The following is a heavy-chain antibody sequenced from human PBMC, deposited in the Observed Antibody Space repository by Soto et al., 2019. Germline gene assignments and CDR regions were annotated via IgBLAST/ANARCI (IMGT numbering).Heavy chain of an antibody. Sequence: SETLSLTCTVSGGSISSYYWSWIRQPPGKGLEWIGYIYYSGSTNYNPSLKSRVTISVDTSKNQFSLKLSSVTAADTAVYYCARLRGGSRSFDYWGQGTLVTVSS. CDR1: GGSISSYY. D-gene: IGHD5-12*01. V-gene: IGHV4-59*01. J-gene: IGHJ4*02. CDR2: IYYSGST. CDR3: ARLRGGSRSFDY.